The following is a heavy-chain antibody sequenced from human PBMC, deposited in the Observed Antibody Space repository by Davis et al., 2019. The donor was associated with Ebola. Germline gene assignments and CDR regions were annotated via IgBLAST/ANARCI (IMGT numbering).Heavy chain of an antibody. CDR1: GFTFSSYA. Sequence: GESLKISCAASGFTFSSYAMHWVRQAPGKGLEWVAVISYDGSNKYYADSVKGRFTISRDNSKNTLYLQMNSLRAEDTAVYYCASVGYDFWSGSSWGQGTLVTVSS. J-gene: IGHJ5*02. CDR2: ISYDGSNK. V-gene: IGHV3-30-3*01. D-gene: IGHD3-3*01. CDR3: ASVGYDFWSGSS.